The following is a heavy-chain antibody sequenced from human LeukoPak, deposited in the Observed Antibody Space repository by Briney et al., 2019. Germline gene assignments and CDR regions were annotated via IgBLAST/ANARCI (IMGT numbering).Heavy chain of an antibody. V-gene: IGHV3-23*01. D-gene: IGHD2-8*01. CDR1: GFTFSSYA. CDR2: ISESGGST. CDR3: AKDYDLLYSGPFWFDP. J-gene: IGHJ5*02. Sequence: PGGSLRLSCAASGFTFSSYAMSWVRQAPGKGLEWVSVISESGGSTYYADSVKGRFTISRDNSKNTLYLQMNSLRAEDTAVYYCAKDYDLLYSGPFWFDPWGQGTLVTVSS.